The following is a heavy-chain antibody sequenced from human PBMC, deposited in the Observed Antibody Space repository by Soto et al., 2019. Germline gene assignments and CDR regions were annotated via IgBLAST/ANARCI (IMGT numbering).Heavy chain of an antibody. D-gene: IGHD2-2*03. CDR1: GYTFTNYW. Sequence: RGESLKISCTGSGYTFTNYWIGWVRQMPGKGLEWMGTFYPGDSTSTYSPSFQGQVTISVDKSISTAYLHLSSLKASDTAMYYCARIIGYCRNNDCSWTFDIWGQGTMVT. CDR2: FYPGDSTS. CDR3: ARIIGYCRNNDCSWTFDI. V-gene: IGHV5-51*01. J-gene: IGHJ3*02.